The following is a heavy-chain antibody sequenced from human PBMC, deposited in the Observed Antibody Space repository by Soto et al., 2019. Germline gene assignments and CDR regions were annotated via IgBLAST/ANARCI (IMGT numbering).Heavy chain of an antibody. CDR1: GYTFTGYY. CDR3: ARGRKGIPARTYYYYGMDV. CDR2: IIPIFGTA. V-gene: IGHV1-69*06. J-gene: IGHJ6*02. D-gene: IGHD6-6*01. Sequence: SVKVSCKASGYTFTGYYMHWVRQAPGQGLEWMGGIIPIFGTANYAQKFQGRVTITADKSTSTAYMELSSLRSEDTAVYYCARGRKGIPARTYYYYGMDVWGQGTTVTVSS.